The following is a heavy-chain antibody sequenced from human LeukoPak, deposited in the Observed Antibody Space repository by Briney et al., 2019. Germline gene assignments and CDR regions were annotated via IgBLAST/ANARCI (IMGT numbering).Heavy chain of an antibody. V-gene: IGHV3-23*01. J-gene: IGHJ4*02. CDR2: ISGGGDGT. CDR1: GFTFSSYA. Sequence: PGGSLRLSCAASGFTFSSYAMSWVRQAPGKGLEWVSAISGGGDGTYYADSVKGRFTISRDSSKNTLYLQMNSLRAEDTALYYCAKDNRTDGFDYWGQGTLVTVSS. CDR3: AKDNRTDGFDY. D-gene: IGHD1-14*01.